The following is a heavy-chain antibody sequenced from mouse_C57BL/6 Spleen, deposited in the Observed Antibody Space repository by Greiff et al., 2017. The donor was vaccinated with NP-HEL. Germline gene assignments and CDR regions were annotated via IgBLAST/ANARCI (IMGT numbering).Heavy chain of an antibody. CDR2: IYPGGGYT. D-gene: IGHD2-1*01. V-gene: IGHV1-63*01. Sequence: QVQLQQSGAELVRPGTSVKMSCKASGYTFTNYWIGWAKQRPGHGLEWIGDIYPGGGYTNYNEKFKGKATLTADKSSSTAYMQFSSLTSEDSAIYYCARCGNYGGNAMDYWGQGPSVTVSS. CDR3: ARCGNYGGNAMDY. CDR1: GYTFTNYW. J-gene: IGHJ4*01.